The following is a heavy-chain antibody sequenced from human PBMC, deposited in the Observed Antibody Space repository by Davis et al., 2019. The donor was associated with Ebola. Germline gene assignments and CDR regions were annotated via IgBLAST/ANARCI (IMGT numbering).Heavy chain of an antibody. D-gene: IGHD5-18*01. CDR2: IIPMLGIP. CDR1: GGTFSTYA. V-gene: IGHV1-69*04. J-gene: IGHJ4*02. Sequence: AASVKVSCKASGGTFSTYAIDWVRQAPGQGLEWMGRIIPMLGIPNYAQRFQGRVTITADKSTSTAYMELSSLRSEETAMYYCARDLGTAMATEWGQGTLVTVSS. CDR3: ARDLGTAMATE.